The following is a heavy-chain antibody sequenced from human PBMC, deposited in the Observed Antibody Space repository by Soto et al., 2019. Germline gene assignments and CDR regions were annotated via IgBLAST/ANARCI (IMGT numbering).Heavy chain of an antibody. CDR2: IWYDGSNK. CDR3: ARSEDSSGYYYYFDY. CDR1: GFTFSSYG. Sequence: GGSLRLSCAASGFTFSSYGMHWVRQAPGKGLEWVAVIWYDGSNKYYADSVKGRFTISRDNSKNTLYLQMNSLRAEDTAVYYCARSEDSSGYYYYFDYWGQGTLVTVSS. V-gene: IGHV3-33*01. J-gene: IGHJ4*02. D-gene: IGHD3-22*01.